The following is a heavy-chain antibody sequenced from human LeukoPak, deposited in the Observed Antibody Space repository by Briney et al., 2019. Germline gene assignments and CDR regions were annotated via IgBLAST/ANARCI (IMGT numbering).Heavy chain of an antibody. V-gene: IGHV4-31*03. CDR2: ASYSGGT. CDR3: ATAEWEYFYFDS. J-gene: IGHJ4*02. D-gene: IGHD1-26*01. CDR1: GGXLTGGGYY. Sequence: SETLSLTCFVSGGXLTGGGYYWSWLRQHPGKGLGWHGFASYSGGTYYDTSLMSRITISVDRSQNQFSLRMRDVTAADTAVYFCATAEWEYFYFDSWGQGALVAVSS.